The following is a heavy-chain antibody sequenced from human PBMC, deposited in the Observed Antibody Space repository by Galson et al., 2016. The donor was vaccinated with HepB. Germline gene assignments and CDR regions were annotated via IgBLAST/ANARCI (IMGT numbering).Heavy chain of an antibody. CDR2: VWYDGSNI. CDR1: GFTFSSYG. CDR3: TRGIAVAPNGPDY. Sequence: SLRLSCAASGFTFSSYGMHWVRQAPGKGLEWVAFVWYDGSNIIYGDSAKGRFTISRDNSKNTLYLQMNSLRVEDTAVYYCTRGIAVAPNGPDYLGQGTLVTGSS. J-gene: IGHJ4*02. D-gene: IGHD6-19*01. V-gene: IGHV3-33*01.